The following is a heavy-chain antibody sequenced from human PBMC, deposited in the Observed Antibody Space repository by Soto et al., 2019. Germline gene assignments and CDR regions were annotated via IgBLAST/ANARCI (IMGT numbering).Heavy chain of an antibody. CDR3: AREFYYDSSGYYHQDAFAI. CDR1: GGSIGSGGYY. Sequence: SETLSLTCTVSGGSIGSGGYYWSGIRQHPGKGLEWIGYIYYSGSTYYNPSLKSRVTISVDTSKNQFSLKLSSVTAAETAVYYCAREFYYDSSGYYHQDAFAIWGQGTMVTVSS. CDR2: IYYSGST. V-gene: IGHV4-31*03. D-gene: IGHD3-22*01. J-gene: IGHJ3*02.